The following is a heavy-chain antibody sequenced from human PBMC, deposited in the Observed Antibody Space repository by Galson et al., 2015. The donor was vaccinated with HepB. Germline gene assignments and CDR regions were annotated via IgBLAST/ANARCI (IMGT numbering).Heavy chain of an antibody. CDR3: ARGDPSSVGATTSFDY. V-gene: IGHV1-18*01. Sequence: SVKVSCKASGGTFSSYGISWVRQAPGQGLEWMGWISAYNGNTNYAQKLQGRVTMTTDTSTSTAYMELRSLRSDDTAVYYCARGDPSSVGATTSFDYWGQGTLVTVSS. D-gene: IGHD1-26*01. J-gene: IGHJ4*02. CDR1: GGTFSSYG. CDR2: ISAYNGNT.